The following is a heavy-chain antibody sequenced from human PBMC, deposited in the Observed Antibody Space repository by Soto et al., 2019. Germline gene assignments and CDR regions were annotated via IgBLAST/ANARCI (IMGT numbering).Heavy chain of an antibody. Sequence: QVQLVQSGAEVKKPGASVKVSCKASGYTFTSYYMHWVRQAPGQGLEWMGIINPSGGSTSYAQKFQGRXXMXRXXSTSTVYMELSSLRSEDTAVYYCARSYGSGSYVDYWGQGTLVTVSS. J-gene: IGHJ4*02. CDR3: ARSYGSGSYVDY. V-gene: IGHV1-46*01. CDR1: GYTFTSYY. D-gene: IGHD3-10*01. CDR2: INPSGGST.